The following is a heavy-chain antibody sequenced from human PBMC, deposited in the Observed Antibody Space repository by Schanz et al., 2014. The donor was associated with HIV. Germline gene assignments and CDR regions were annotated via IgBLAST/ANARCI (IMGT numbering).Heavy chain of an antibody. CDR1: GYTFTSYY. Sequence: QVQLVQSGVEVKKPGASVKVSCKASGYTFTSYYIHWVRQAPGQGLEWMGWINPNSGGTNLAQKFEGRVTMTIDRSITTASMELSRLNSDDTAMYFCTRLHYYYDRSGFSFDCWGQGTLVTVSS. CDR3: TRLHYYYDRSGFSFDC. J-gene: IGHJ4*02. D-gene: IGHD3-22*01. CDR2: INPNSGGT. V-gene: IGHV1-2*02.